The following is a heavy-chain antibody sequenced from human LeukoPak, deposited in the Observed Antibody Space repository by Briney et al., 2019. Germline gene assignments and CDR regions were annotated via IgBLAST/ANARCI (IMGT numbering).Heavy chain of an antibody. CDR2: IYSGGST. Sequence: GGSLRLSCAASGFTVSSNYMSWVRQAPGKGLEWVSVIYSGGSTYYADSVKGRFTISRHNSKNTLYLQMNSLRAEDTAVYYCARDAYYDSSGYSDYWGQGTLVTVSS. CDR3: ARDAYYDSSGYSDY. D-gene: IGHD3-22*01. CDR1: GFTVSSNY. V-gene: IGHV3-53*04. J-gene: IGHJ4*02.